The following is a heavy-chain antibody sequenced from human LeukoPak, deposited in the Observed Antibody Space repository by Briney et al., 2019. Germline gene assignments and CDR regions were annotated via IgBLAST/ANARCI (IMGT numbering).Heavy chain of an antibody. CDR3: ARGRRKSYDFWSGYSFQH. J-gene: IGHJ1*01. CDR2: IYYSGST. Sequence: PSETLSLTCTVSGGSISSYYWSWIRQPPGKGLEWIGYIYYSGSTNYNPSLKSRVTISVDTSKNQFSLKLSSVTAADTAVYYCARGRRKSYDFWSGYSFQHWGQGTLVTVSS. D-gene: IGHD3-3*01. CDR1: GGSISSYY. V-gene: IGHV4-59*12.